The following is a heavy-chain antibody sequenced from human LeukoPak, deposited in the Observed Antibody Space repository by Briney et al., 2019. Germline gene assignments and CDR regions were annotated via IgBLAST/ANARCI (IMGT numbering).Heavy chain of an antibody. CDR2: FDSEDGET. Sequence: GASVKVSCKVSGYTLTELSMHWVRQAPGKGLEWMGGFDSEDGETIYAQKFQGRVTMTEDTSTDTAYMELSSLRSEDTAVYYCARGHGLLWFGELPPPPGFDYWGQGTLVTVSS. D-gene: IGHD3-10*01. CDR1: GYTLTELS. V-gene: IGHV1-24*01. CDR3: ARGHGLLWFGELPPPPGFDY. J-gene: IGHJ4*02.